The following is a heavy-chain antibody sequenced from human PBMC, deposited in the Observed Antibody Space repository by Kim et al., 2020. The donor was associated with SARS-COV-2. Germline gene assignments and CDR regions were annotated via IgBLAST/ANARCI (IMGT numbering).Heavy chain of an antibody. D-gene: IGHD3-22*01. J-gene: IGHJ3*02. Sequence: SETLSLTCTVSGGSISSYYWSWIRQPPGKGLEWIGYIYYSGSTNYNPSLKSRVTISVDTSKNQFSLKLSSVTAADTAVYYCARRSSGYQGAFDIWGQGTMVTVSS. CDR3: ARRSSGYQGAFDI. V-gene: IGHV4-59*01. CDR1: GGSISSYY. CDR2: IYYSGST.